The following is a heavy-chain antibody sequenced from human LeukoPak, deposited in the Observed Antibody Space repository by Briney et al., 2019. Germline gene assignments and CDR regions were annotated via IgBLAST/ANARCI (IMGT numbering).Heavy chain of an antibody. Sequence: GGSLRLSCAAPGFTFDDYAMHWVRQAPGKGLEWVSGISWNSGSIGYAGSVKGRFTISRDNAKNSLYLQMNSLRAEDTALYYCAKDPEGYFDYWGQGTLVTVSS. CDR2: ISWNSGSI. CDR1: GFTFDDYA. CDR3: AKDPEGYFDY. V-gene: IGHV3-9*01. J-gene: IGHJ4*02.